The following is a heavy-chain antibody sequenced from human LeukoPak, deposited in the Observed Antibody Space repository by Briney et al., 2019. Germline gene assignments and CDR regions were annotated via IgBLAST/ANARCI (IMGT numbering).Heavy chain of an antibody. J-gene: IGHJ4*02. V-gene: IGHV1-46*01. Sequence: ASVKVSCKASGYTFTIYYIHWVRQAPGQGLEWMGIINPSGGSTSYAQKFQGRVTMTRDTSTSTVYMELSSLRSEDTAVYYCAQGRTSEESYFDYWGQGTLVTVSS. CDR2: INPSGGST. CDR1: GYTFTIYY. D-gene: IGHD1-14*01. CDR3: AQGRTSEESYFDY.